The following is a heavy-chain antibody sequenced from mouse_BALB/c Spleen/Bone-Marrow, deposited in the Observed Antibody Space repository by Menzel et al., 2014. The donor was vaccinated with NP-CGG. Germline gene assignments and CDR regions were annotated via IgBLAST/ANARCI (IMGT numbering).Heavy chain of an antibody. CDR2: ITSNGGNT. Sequence: EVQVVESGGGLVKLGGSLKLSCAASGFTFSSYYMSWVRQTPEKRLELVATITSNGGNTYYPDTVKGRFTISRDNARNTLYLQMSSLKSEDTALYYCARHGSSDAMDSWGQGASVTVSS. J-gene: IGHJ4*01. CDR3: ARHGSSDAMDS. V-gene: IGHV5-6-2*01. D-gene: IGHD1-1*01. CDR1: GFTFSSYY.